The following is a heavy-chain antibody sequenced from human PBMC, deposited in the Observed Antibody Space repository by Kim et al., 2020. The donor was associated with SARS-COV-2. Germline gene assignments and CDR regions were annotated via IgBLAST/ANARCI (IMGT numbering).Heavy chain of an antibody. J-gene: IGHJ4*02. CDR3: ARWGHGKVDDY. CDR2: IWYDGSNQ. CDR1: GFTFSSHG. V-gene: IGHV3-33*01. Sequence: GGSLRLSCAASGFTFSSHGMHWVRQAPGKGLEWVAVIWYDGSNQYYADSVKGRFTISRDNSKNTLYLQMNSLRAEDTAVYYCARWGHGKVDDYWGQGTLVTVSS. D-gene: IGHD7-27*01.